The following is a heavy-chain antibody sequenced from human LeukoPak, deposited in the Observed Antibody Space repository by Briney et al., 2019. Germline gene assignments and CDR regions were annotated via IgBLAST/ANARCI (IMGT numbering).Heavy chain of an antibody. V-gene: IGHV3-73*01. J-gene: IGHJ4*02. CDR2: IRSKANSYAT. CDR3: TRHFTYYYDSSGYGDYYFDY. CDR1: GFTFSGSA. D-gene: IGHD3-22*01. Sequence: GGSLKLSCAASGFTFSGSAMHWVRQASGKGLEWVGRIRSKANSYATAYAASVKGRFTISRDDSKNTAYLQMNSLKTEDTAVYYYTRHFTYYYDSSGYGDYYFDYWGQGTLVTVSS.